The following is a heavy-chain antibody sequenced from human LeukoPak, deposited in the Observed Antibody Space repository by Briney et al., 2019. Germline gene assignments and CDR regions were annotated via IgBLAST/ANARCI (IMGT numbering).Heavy chain of an antibody. CDR1: GDSVSSNSAA. D-gene: IGHD5-18*01. V-gene: IGHV6-1*01. Sequence: SQTLSLTCAISGDSVSSNSAAWNWIRQSPSRGLEWLGRTYCRSKWYNDYAVSVKSRITINPDTSKNQFSLQLNSVTPEDTAVYYCARDHEYSYGYLGRFDYWGQGTLVTVSS. J-gene: IGHJ4*02. CDR2: TYCRSKWYN. CDR3: ARDHEYSYGYLGRFDY.